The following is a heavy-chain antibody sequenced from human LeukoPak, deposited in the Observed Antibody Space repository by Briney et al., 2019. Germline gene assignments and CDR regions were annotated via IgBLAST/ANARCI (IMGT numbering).Heavy chain of an antibody. CDR2: SNSDGSST. CDR3: AKWGFIAPTGAAIRESFCH. D-gene: IGHD6-13*01. V-gene: IGHV3-74*01. Sequence: SGGSLRLSCAASSFTFSGYWIHWVRQAPGSGLVWVSRSNSDGSSTSYADSVKGRFTISRDNSDKTLYLEMNSLRADDTALYYCAKWGFIAPTGAAIRESFCHWGRWTLVTVSS. CDR1: SFTFSGYW. J-gene: IGHJ1*01.